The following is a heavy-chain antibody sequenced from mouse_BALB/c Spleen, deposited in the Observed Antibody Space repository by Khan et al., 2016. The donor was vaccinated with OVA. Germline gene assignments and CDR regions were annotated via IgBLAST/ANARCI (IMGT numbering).Heavy chain of an antibody. D-gene: IGHD2-14*01. Sequence: EVQLQESGAELGRPGSSVKLSCKTSGSTFTSYGIKWVKQRPGRGLEWIGYIYPGNGYTEYNEKFQGKAILTSDTSSSTAYMQLRSLTSEDSAIYFCTTAYYRYYFDYWGQGTTLTVSS. CDR2: IYPGNGYT. CDR1: GSTFTSYG. CDR3: TTAYYRYYFDY. J-gene: IGHJ2*01. V-gene: IGHV1S134*01.